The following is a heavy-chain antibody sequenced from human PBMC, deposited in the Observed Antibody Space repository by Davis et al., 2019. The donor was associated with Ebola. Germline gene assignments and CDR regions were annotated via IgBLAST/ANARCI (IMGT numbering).Heavy chain of an antibody. J-gene: IGHJ4*02. V-gene: IGHV3-23*01. CDR3: AREVDSSGYVL. D-gene: IGHD3-22*01. Sequence: GGSLRLSCAASGFIFRSYVMSWVRQAPGKGLEWVSTLGTSADTYYADSVKGRFTISRDNSRNTLYLQMDSLRAEDTAVYYCAREVDSSGYVLWGQGTLVTVSS. CDR1: GFIFRSYV. CDR2: LGTSADT.